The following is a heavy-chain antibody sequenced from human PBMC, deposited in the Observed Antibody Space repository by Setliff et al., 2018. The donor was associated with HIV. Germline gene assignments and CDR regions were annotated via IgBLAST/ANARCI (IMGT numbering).Heavy chain of an antibody. D-gene: IGHD6-19*01. CDR3: ARDRSGIAVAAPDAFDV. V-gene: IGHV1-69*06. Sequence: SVKVSCKASGGSFRNYAINWVRQAPGQGLEWMGGIIPLLGTPNYAHKFQGRVTITADKYSRTVYMELSSLRSEDSAVFYFARDRSGIAVAAPDAFDVWGQGTMVTVSS. CDR2: IIPLLGTP. CDR1: GGSFRNYA. J-gene: IGHJ3*01.